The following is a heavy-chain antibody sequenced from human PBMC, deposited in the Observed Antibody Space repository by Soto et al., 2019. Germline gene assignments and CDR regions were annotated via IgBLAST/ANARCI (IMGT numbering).Heavy chain of an antibody. CDR1: GGPFNTFG. J-gene: IGHJ4*02. CDR3: ARTRQRRPVFYVDY. Sequence: QVQLMPSGAEVTKPGSSVKVSCKASGGPFNTFGISWVRQAPGQGLEWMGGIIPKYGTTKYARRFQGRVTITADESTTTAYLELSSLRHDDTAIYYCARTRQRRPVFYVDYWGQGTPVSVTS. V-gene: IGHV1-69*01. CDR2: IIPKYGTT. D-gene: IGHD2-2*01.